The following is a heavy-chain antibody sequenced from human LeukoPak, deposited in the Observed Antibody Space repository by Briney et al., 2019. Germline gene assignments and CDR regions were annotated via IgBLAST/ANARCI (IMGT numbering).Heavy chain of an antibody. Sequence: SETLSLTCAVSGYSISSGYYWGWIRQPPGKGLEWIGSIYHSGSTYYNPSLKSRVTISVDTSKNQFSLKLSSATAADTAVYYCARERGKVWFDPWGQGTLVTVSS. CDR2: IYHSGST. J-gene: IGHJ5*02. CDR3: ARERGKVWFDP. V-gene: IGHV4-38-2*02. CDR1: GYSISSGYY.